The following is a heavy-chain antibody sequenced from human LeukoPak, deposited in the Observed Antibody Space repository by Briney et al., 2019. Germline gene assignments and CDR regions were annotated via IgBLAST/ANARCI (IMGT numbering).Heavy chain of an antibody. CDR2: ISWNSGSI. J-gene: IGHJ4*02. D-gene: IGHD3-10*02. CDR1: GFTFDDYA. Sequence: GGSLRLSCAASGFTFDDYAVHWVRQAPGKGLEWVSGISWNSGSIGYADSVKGRFTISRDNAKNSLYLQMNSLRAEDTALYYCAKGPDTMSYFDYWGQGTLVTVSS. V-gene: IGHV3-9*01. CDR3: AKGPDTMSYFDY.